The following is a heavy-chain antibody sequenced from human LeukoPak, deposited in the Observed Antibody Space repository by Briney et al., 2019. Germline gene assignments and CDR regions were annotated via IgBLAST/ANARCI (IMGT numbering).Heavy chain of an antibody. J-gene: IGHJ4*02. CDR2: IKNDGAVK. CDR1: GFTFSYHW. CDR3: AKDSYSKRDF. Sequence: GGSLRLSCAASGFTFSYHWMTWVSQAPGKGLEWVANIKNDGAVKNYVDSVKGRFTISRDNAKNSLYLQMNSLRAEDTAVYYCAKDSYSKRDFWGQGVLVTVSS. D-gene: IGHD6-13*01. V-gene: IGHV3-7*01.